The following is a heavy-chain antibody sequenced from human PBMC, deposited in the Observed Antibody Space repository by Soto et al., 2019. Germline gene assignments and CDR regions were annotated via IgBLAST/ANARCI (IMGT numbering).Heavy chain of an antibody. CDR1: GYSISSSNW. D-gene: IGHD3-16*01. V-gene: IGHV4-28*01. CDR3: ARNGGGSLAYMDV. Sequence: QVQLQESGPGLVKPSDTLSLTCAVSGYSISSSNWWGWIRQPPGKGLEWIGFIYYSGSTHYNPSLKSRVNMSVHTSKNPFSLKLRSVTAVDTAVYYCARNGGGSLAYMDVWGQGTTVTVSS. CDR2: IYYSGST. J-gene: IGHJ6*02.